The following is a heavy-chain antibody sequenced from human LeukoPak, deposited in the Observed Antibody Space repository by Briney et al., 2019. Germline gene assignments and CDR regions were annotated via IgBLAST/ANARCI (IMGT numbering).Heavy chain of an antibody. CDR1: GDSFSSGY. Sequence: PSETLSLTCTVSGDSFSSGYWTWIRHSPGKGLEWIGYISDSGITDYNPSLKSRLTISVDTSNNQFSLNLNSVPAADTAVYYCAGRGHRYSRDWGQGILVTVSS. J-gene: IGHJ1*01. CDR2: ISDSGIT. D-gene: IGHD2-15*01. CDR3: AGRGHRYSRD. V-gene: IGHV4-4*09.